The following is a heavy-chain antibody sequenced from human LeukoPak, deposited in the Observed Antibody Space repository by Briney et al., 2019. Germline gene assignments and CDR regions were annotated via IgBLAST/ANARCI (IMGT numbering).Heavy chain of an antibody. V-gene: IGHV3-13*05. Sequence: GGSLRLSCAASGSTLSSYEMHWVRHATGKGLEWVSAIGTAGDPYYPGSVKGRFTISRENVKNSLYLQMNSLRAGDTAVYYCARADAGYYGMDVWGQGTTVTVSS. CDR1: GSTLSSYE. CDR2: IGTAGDP. J-gene: IGHJ6*02. CDR3: ARADAGYYGMDV.